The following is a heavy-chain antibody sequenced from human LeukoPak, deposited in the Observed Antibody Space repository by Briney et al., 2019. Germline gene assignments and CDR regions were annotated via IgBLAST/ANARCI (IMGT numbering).Heavy chain of an antibody. CDR2: INSDGSST. CDR3: ARGRSYFSYFEY. Sequence: GGSLRLSCAASGFTFSSYWMHWVRQAPGKGLVWVSRINSDGSSTTYADSVKGRFTISRNNAKNTLYLQMNSLRAEDTAVYYCARGRSYFSYFEYWGQGTLVTVSS. D-gene: IGHD1-26*01. CDR1: GFTFSSYW. V-gene: IGHV3-74*01. J-gene: IGHJ4*02.